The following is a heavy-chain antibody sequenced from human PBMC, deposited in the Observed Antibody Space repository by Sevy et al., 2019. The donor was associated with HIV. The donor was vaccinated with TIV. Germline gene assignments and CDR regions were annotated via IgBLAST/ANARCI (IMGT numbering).Heavy chain of an antibody. J-gene: IGHJ6*02. CDR1: GYTFTVYY. D-gene: IGHD2-15*01. CDR2: INPNSGGT. V-gene: IGHV1-2*02. CDR3: ARDRSYCSGGSCYRYYYGMDV. Sequence: ASVKVSCKASGYTFTVYYMHWVRQAPGQGLEWMGWINPNSGGTNYAQKFQGRVTMTRDTSISTAYMELSRLRSDDTAVYYCARDRSYCSGGSCYRYYYGMDVWGQGTTVTVSS.